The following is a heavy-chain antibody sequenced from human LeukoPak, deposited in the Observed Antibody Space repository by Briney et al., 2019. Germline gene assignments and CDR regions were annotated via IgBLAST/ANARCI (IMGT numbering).Heavy chain of an antibody. Sequence: SETLSLTCTVSGGSLSSYYWSWIRQPPGKGLEWIGYIYYSGSTNYNPSLKSRVTISVDTSKNQFSLKLSSVTAADTAVYYCAREGMRYYDSSGYYYDYYYGMDVWGQGTTVTVSS. V-gene: IGHV4-59*01. CDR3: AREGMRYYDSSGYYYDYYYGMDV. J-gene: IGHJ6*02. D-gene: IGHD3-22*01. CDR2: IYYSGST. CDR1: GGSLSSYY.